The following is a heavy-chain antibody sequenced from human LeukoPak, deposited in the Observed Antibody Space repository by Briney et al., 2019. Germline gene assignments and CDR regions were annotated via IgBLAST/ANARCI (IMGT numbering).Heavy chain of an antibody. CDR1: GFTFSSYS. CDR3: ASDLHYYTSDYYFDY. J-gene: IGHJ4*02. V-gene: IGHV3-21*01. Sequence: PGGSLRLSCAASGFTFSSYSMNWVRQAPGKGLEWVSSISSSSSYIYYADSVKGRFTISRDNAKNSLYLQMNSLRAEDTAVYYCASDLHYYTSDYYFDYWGQGTLVTVSS. CDR2: ISSSSSYI. D-gene: IGHD3-10*01.